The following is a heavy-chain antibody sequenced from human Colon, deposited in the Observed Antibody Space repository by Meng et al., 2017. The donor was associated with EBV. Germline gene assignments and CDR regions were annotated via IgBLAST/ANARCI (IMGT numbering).Heavy chain of an antibody. CDR1: GGFITSENW. J-gene: IGHJ5*02. Sequence: QVQLQESGARLVQPSGTLSCNRAVSGGFITSENWWTWVRQPPGKGLEWIGEIHYTGSTNYTPSLKSRVTISIDNSKHQFSLNLTSLTAADTAVYFCAKINWRIDMEAIIKWFDPWGQGTQVTVSS. CDR2: IHYTGST. CDR3: AKINWRIDMEAIIKWFDP. D-gene: IGHD5-12*01. V-gene: IGHV4-4*02.